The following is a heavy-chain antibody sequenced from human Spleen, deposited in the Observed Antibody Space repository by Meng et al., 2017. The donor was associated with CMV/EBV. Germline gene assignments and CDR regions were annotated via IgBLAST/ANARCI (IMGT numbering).Heavy chain of an antibody. J-gene: IGHJ4*02. CDR3: AKDHDTGYGFEF. CDR1: DITFINYN. D-gene: IGHD5-12*01. V-gene: IGHV3-33*03. CDR2: IWYDESNE. Sequence: GGSLRLSCVASDITFINYNMHWVRQAPGKGLEWVAVIWYDESNEYYGDSVKGRFTVSRDNSKDTMYLQMNSLRVEDTAEYYCAKDHDTGYGFEFGGQGTLVTVSS.